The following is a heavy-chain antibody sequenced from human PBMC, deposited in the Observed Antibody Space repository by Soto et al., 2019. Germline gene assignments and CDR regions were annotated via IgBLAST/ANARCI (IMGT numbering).Heavy chain of an antibody. CDR2: TYYRSKWYN. CDR1: GYSVSSNSAA. V-gene: IGHV6-1*01. CDR3: ARDRASSSWYSEYYYGMDV. J-gene: IGHJ6*02. D-gene: IGHD6-13*01. Sequence: PSPTLSLTCAISGYSVSSNSAAWNWIRQSPSRGLEWLGRTYYRSKWYNDYAVSVKSRITINPDTSKNQFSLQLNSVTPEDTAVYYCARDRASSSWYSEYYYGMDVWGQGTTVTVSS.